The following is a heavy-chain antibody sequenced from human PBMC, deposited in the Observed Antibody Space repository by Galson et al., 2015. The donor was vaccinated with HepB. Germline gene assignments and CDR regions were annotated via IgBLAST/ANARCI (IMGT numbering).Heavy chain of an antibody. CDR2: IIPIFGTA. Sequence: SVKVSCKASGGTFSSYAISWVRQAPGQGLEWMGGIIPIFGTANYAQKFQGRVTITADESTSTAYMELSSLRSEDTAVYYCAREFRGVIIGGWFDPWGQGTLVTVSS. CDR3: AREFRGVIIGGWFDP. CDR1: GGTFSSYA. V-gene: IGHV1-69*13. D-gene: IGHD3-10*01. J-gene: IGHJ5*02.